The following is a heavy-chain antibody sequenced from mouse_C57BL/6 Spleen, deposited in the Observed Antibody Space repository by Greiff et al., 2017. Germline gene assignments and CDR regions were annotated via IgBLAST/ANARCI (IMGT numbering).Heavy chain of an antibody. V-gene: IGHV5-4*01. CDR2: ISDGGSYT. J-gene: IGHJ4*01. Sequence: EVKVVESGGGLVKPGGSLKLSCAASGFTFSSYAMSWVRQTPEKRLEWVATISDGGSYTYYPDNVKGRFTISRDNAKNNLYLQMSHLKSEDTAMYYCARDPHDYSNYWYAMDYWGQGTSVTVSS. D-gene: IGHD2-5*01. CDR3: ARDPHDYSNYWYAMDY. CDR1: GFTFSSYA.